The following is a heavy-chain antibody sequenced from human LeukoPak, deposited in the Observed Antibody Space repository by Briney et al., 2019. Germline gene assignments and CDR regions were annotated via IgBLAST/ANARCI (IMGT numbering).Heavy chain of an antibody. CDR2: ISAGSDYI. V-gene: IGHV3-21*05. D-gene: IGHD1-1*01. Sequence: GGSLRLSCAASGFMFNGYSLTWVRQAPGKGLEWISYISAGSDYIYYTDSVKGRFTISRDNAKNTVSLLMNSLGVEDTATYFCARVPMSRGPQNSYFDSWGQGTLVVASS. CDR3: ARVPMSRGPQNSYFDS. CDR1: GFMFNGYS. J-gene: IGHJ4*02.